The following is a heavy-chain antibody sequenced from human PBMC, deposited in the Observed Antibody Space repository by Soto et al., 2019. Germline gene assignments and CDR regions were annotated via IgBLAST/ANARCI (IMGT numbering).Heavy chain of an antibody. CDR1: GFTFSSYG. CDR2: ISYDGSNK. V-gene: IGHV3-30*03. CDR3: AIDHYYGSGSHNYYYYMDV. Sequence: GGSLRLSCAASGFTFSSYGMHWVRQAPGKGLEWVAVISYDGSNKYYADSVKGRFTISRDNSKNTLYLQMNSLRAEDTAVYYCAIDHYYGSGSHNYYYYMDVWGKGTTVTVSS. D-gene: IGHD3-10*01. J-gene: IGHJ6*03.